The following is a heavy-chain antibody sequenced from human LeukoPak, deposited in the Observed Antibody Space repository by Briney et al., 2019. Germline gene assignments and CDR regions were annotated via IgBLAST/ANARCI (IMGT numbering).Heavy chain of an antibody. CDR2: IKQDGSEK. J-gene: IGHJ1*01. V-gene: IGHV3-7*03. Sequence: GGSLRLSCAASGFTFSSYWMSWVRQAPGKGLEWVANIKQDGSEKYYVDPVKGRFTISRDNAKNTLFLQMNSLRAEDSAVYYCAADRERDPSCYYLVGGQGTLITVSS. D-gene: IGHD3-22*01. CDR3: AADRERDPSCYYLV. CDR1: GFTFSSYW.